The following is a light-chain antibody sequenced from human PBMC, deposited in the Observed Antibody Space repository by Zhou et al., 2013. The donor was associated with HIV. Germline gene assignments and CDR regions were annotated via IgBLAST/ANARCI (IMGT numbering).Light chain of an antibody. V-gene: IGKV1-12*02. CDR3: QQSYSTPYT. Sequence: DIQMTQSPSPMPASVGDRVTITCRASQDIGKWLAWYQQTPGQAPKLLIYGASILEDGVPSRFSATGSGTDFTLTITSLQPEDFGTYYCQQSYSTPYTFGQGTKLEIK. CDR1: QDIGKW. J-gene: IGKJ2*01. CDR2: GAS.